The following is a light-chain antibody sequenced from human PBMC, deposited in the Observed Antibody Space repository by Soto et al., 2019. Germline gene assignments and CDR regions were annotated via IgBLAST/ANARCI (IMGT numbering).Light chain of an antibody. CDR1: QSISSR. CDR2: DAS. Sequence: DIQMTQSPSTLSASVGDRVTITCRASQSISSRLAWYRQKPGKAPKFLIYDASSLESGVPSRFSGSGSGTEFTLTISSLQHDDFATYSCQQYNSYSWTFGQGTKVEIK. V-gene: IGKV1-5*01. J-gene: IGKJ1*01. CDR3: QQYNSYSWT.